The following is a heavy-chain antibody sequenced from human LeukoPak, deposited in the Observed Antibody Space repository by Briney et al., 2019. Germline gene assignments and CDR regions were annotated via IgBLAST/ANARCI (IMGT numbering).Heavy chain of an antibody. J-gene: IGHJ2*01. V-gene: IGHV3-9*01. CDR1: GFTFDDYA. CDR3: AKTLSSGYYDWYFDL. D-gene: IGHD3-22*01. CDR2: ISWSSGSI. Sequence: GGSLRLSCAASGFTFDDYAMHWVRQAPGKGLEWVSGISWSSGSIGYADSVKGRFTISRDNAKNTLYLQMNSLRAEDTAVYYCAKTLSSGYYDWYFDLWGRGTLVTVSS.